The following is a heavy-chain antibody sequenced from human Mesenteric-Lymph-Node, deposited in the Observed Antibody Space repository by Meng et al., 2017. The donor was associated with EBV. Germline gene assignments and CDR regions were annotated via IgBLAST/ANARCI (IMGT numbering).Heavy chain of an antibody. CDR3: ARGLIKWLLSSDAFDI. Sequence: VRLEQLRPGLVKPSQTRSLPCAIFGDSVCSNSAAWNWIRQSPSKGIEWLGRTYYRSKWYNDYAVSVKSRITINPDTSKNQFSLQLNSVTPEDTAVYYCARGLIKWLLSSDAFDIWGQGTMVTVSS. D-gene: IGHD3-3*01. CDR2: TYYRSKWYN. CDR1: GDSVCSNSAA. J-gene: IGHJ3*02. V-gene: IGHV6-1*01.